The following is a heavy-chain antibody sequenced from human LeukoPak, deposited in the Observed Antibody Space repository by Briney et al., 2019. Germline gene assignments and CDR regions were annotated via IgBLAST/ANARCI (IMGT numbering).Heavy chain of an antibody. CDR1: GYTFTSYD. CDR3: ARDGDLGYDILTGYYSVGWFDP. J-gene: IGHJ5*02. Sequence: ASVKVSCKASGYTFTSYDINWVRQATGQGLEWMGIINPSGGSTSYAQKFQGRVTMTRDTSTSTVYMELGSLRSEDTAVYYCARDGDLGYDILTGYYSVGWFDPWGQGTLVTVSS. V-gene: IGHV1-46*01. CDR2: INPSGGST. D-gene: IGHD3-9*01.